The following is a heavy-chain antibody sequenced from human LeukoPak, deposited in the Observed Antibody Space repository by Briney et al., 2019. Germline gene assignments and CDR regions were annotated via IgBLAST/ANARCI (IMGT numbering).Heavy chain of an antibody. D-gene: IGHD3-22*01. J-gene: IGHJ6*03. CDR1: GGSISSSSYY. CDR3: ARVGDPYYYDSSGYPRYYYYYYYMDV. CDR2: IYYSGST. Sequence: SETLSLTCTVSGGSISSSSYYWGWIRQPPGKGLEWIGTIYYSGSTNYNPSLKSRVTISVDTSKNQFSLKLSSVTAADTAVYYCARVGDPYYYDSSGYPRYYYYYYYMDVWGKGTTVTVSS. V-gene: IGHV4-39*07.